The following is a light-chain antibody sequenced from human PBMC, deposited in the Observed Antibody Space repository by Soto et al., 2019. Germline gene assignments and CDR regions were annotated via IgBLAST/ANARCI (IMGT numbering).Light chain of an antibody. CDR3: HQYGNSPQT. CDR1: QSVSSTY. J-gene: IGKJ1*01. Sequence: EIVLTQSPGTLSLSPGERATLSCRASQSVSSTYLAWYQQKPGQAPRPLIYGASSRATGIPDRFSGSGSGTVFTLTINILEPDDFAVYYCHQYGNSPQTFGQGTKVDIK. V-gene: IGKV3-20*01. CDR2: GAS.